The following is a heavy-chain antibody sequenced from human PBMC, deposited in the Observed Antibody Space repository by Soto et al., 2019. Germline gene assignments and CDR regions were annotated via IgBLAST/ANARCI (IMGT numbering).Heavy chain of an antibody. D-gene: IGHD2-15*01. CDR2: VTGSGGST. CDR1: EFTFSDFV. J-gene: IGHJ4*02. V-gene: IGHV3-23*01. Sequence: DVQLLESGGGLVQPGGSLRLSCAASEFTFSDFVMSWVRQAPGKGLEWVSSVTGSGGSTYYADSVRGRFTISRDNSKNTLHLQMNSLRGYDTAVYYCATGSLYCITLSCYSFGYFFDFWGQGTQVTVSS. CDR3: ATGSLYCITLSCYSFGYFFDF.